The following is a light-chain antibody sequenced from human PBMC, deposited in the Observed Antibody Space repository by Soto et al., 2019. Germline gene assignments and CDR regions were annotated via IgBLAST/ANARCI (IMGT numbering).Light chain of an antibody. V-gene: IGLV2-14*01. CDR2: DVS. CDR3: NSYTSSSLYV. CDR1: SSDVGSYNY. J-gene: IGLJ1*01. Sequence: QSALTQPASVSGSPGQSITISCTGTSSDVGSYNYVSWYQQHPGKAPKLMIYDVSNRPSGVSPRFSGSKSGNTASLTISGLQAEDEADYYCNSYTSSSLYVFGRGTKLTVL.